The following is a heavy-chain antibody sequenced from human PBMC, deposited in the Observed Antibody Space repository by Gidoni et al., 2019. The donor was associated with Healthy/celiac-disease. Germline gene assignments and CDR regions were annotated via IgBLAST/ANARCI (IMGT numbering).Heavy chain of an antibody. CDR3: ARDRAVAGTGYWYFDL. CDR2: IYTSGST. D-gene: IGHD6-19*01. J-gene: IGHJ2*01. CDR1: GGSISSGSYY. V-gene: IGHV4-61*02. Sequence: QVQLQESGPGLVKPSQTLSLTCTASGGSISSGSYYWSWIRQPAGKGLEWIGRIYTSGSTNYNPSLKSRVTISVDTSKNQFSLKLSSVTAADTAVYYCARDRAVAGTGYWYFDLWGRGTLVTVSS.